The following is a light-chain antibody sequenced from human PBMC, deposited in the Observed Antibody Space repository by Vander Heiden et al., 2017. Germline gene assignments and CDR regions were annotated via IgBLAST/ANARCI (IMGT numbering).Light chain of an antibody. Sequence: IQTTQSPSSLSASVGERVTITCRASQNIYTYLNWYQQKLGKAPKLLIYAASNLQNGVPSRFSGSGSGTDFTLTISSLQPEDSATYYCQQSYSTPYTFGQGTKVEIK. CDR3: QQSYSTPYT. CDR2: AAS. CDR1: QNIYTY. V-gene: IGKV1-39*01. J-gene: IGKJ2*01.